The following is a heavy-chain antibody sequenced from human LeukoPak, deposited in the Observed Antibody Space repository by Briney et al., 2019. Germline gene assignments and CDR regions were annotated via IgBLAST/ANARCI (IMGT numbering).Heavy chain of an antibody. J-gene: IGHJ3*02. V-gene: IGHV3-74*01. CDR1: GFTFSSYW. CDR3: TRLSTSYI. CDR2: INSDGSST. D-gene: IGHD2/OR15-2a*01. Sequence: PGGSLRLSCAASGFTFSSYWMHWVRQAPGKGLMWVSRINSDGSSTSYADSVKGRFTISRDNAKNTLYLQMNSLRAEDTAVYYCTRLSTSYIWGQGTMVTVSS.